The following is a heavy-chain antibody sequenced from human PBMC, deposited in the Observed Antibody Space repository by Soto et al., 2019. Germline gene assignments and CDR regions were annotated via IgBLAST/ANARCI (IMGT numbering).Heavy chain of an antibody. D-gene: IGHD4-17*01. V-gene: IGHV3-15*01. CDR2: IKTKTDGGTT. CDR1: GLSFSNAY. CDR3: TTDRPARLRGPRV. J-gene: IGHJ4*02. Sequence: EVQVVESGGKVVKVGESLRLSCVAPGLSFSNAYMSWVRRAPGKGLEWVGRIKTKTDGGTTDFAAPVKGRFSISRDDSKDMVYLQMNSLKTEDTAMYYCTTDRPARLRGPRVWGQGTLVTVSS.